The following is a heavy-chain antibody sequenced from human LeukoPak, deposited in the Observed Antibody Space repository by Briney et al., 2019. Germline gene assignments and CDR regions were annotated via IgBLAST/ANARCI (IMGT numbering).Heavy chain of an antibody. V-gene: IGHV4-30-2*01. CDR1: GGSISSGGYY. J-gene: IGHJ4*02. D-gene: IGHD3-22*01. CDR3: ARESDDSSGYLVFDY. CDR2: IYHSGST. Sequence: SQTLSLTCTVSGGSISSGGYYWGWIRQPPGKGLEWIGYIYHSGSTYYNPSLKSRVTISVDTSKNQFSLKLSSVAAADTAVYYCARESDDSSGYLVFDYWGQGTLVTVSS.